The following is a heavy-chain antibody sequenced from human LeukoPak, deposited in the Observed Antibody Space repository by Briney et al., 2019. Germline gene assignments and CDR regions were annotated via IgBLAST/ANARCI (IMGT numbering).Heavy chain of an antibody. J-gene: IGHJ4*02. D-gene: IGHD2-15*01. Sequence: PGGSLRLSCAASGFTFSSYWMSWVRQPPGKGLEWIASIYSSGSTYYSPSLKSRVTIFVDTSKNQVSLKMSSVTAADTAVYYCARRLVVDGNYFDSWGQGTLVTVSS. V-gene: IGHV4-39*01. CDR2: IYSSGST. CDR3: ARRLVVDGNYFDS. CDR1: GFTFSSYW.